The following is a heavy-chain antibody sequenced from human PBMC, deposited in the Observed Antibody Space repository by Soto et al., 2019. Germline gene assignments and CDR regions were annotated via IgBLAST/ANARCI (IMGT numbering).Heavy chain of an antibody. CDR3: ARTSAAGKYYYGIDV. Sequence: GESLKISCKGSGYSFTSYCIGWVRQMPGKGLEWMGIIYPGDSDTRYSPSFQGQVTISADKSISTAYLQWSSLKASDTAMYYCARTSAAGKYYYGIDVWGHGTTVTVSS. V-gene: IGHV5-51*01. J-gene: IGHJ6*02. D-gene: IGHD6-13*01. CDR2: IYPGDSDT. CDR1: GYSFTSYC.